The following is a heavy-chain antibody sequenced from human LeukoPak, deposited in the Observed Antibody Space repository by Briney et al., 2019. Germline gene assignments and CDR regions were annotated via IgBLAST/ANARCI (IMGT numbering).Heavy chain of an antibody. Sequence: PGRSLRLSCAASGFTFSSYGMHWVRQAPGKGLEWVAVIWYDGSNKYYADSVKGRFTISRDNPKNTLYLQMNSLRAEDTAVYYCARDPGYSSSWYIIYYYGMDVWGQGTTVTVS. CDR2: IWYDGSNK. J-gene: IGHJ6*02. CDR3: ARDPGYSSSWYIIYYYGMDV. CDR1: GFTFSSYG. D-gene: IGHD6-13*01. V-gene: IGHV3-33*01.